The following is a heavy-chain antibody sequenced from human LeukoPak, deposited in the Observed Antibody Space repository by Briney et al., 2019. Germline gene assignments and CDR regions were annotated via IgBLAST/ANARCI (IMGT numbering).Heavy chain of an antibody. Sequence: SETLSLTCTVSGGSISSNYWSWIRKPPGKGLEWIGYIYYSGSTNYNPSLKSRVTISVDTSKNQFSLKLSSVTAADTAVYYCALTGTGLFDYWGQGTLVTVSS. CDR1: GGSISSNY. V-gene: IGHV4-59*01. D-gene: IGHD1-14*01. CDR2: IYYSGST. J-gene: IGHJ4*02. CDR3: ALTGTGLFDY.